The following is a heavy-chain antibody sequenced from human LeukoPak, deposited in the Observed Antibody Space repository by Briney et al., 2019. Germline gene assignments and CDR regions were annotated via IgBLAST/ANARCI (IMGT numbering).Heavy chain of an antibody. V-gene: IGHV3-23*01. CDR2: ISHTGGST. CDR1: GFTFNSYA. J-gene: IGHJ5*02. Sequence: PGGSLRLSCAASGFTFNSYAMSWVHQAPGKGPEWVSIISHTGGSTYYADSVKGRFTISRGDSKNTLYLQMNSLRVEDTAVYYCAKSDAFLEYFDNVDAWGQGALVTVSS. CDR3: AKSDAFLEYFDNVDA. D-gene: IGHD3-3*01.